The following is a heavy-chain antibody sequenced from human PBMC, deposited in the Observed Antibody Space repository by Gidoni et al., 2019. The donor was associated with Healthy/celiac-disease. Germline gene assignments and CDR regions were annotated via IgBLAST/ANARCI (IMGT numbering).Heavy chain of an antibody. J-gene: IGHJ4*02. V-gene: IGHV1-46*01. CDR3: AREGSGRTFDY. Sequence: QVQLVQSGAEVKKPGASVKVSFKASGYTFTSYYMHWVRQAPGQGLEWMGIINPSGGSTSYAQKCQGRVTMTRDTSTSTVYMELSSLRSEDTAVYYCAREGSGRTFDYWGQGTLVTVSS. CDR1: GYTFTSYY. CDR2: INPSGGST. D-gene: IGHD6-19*01.